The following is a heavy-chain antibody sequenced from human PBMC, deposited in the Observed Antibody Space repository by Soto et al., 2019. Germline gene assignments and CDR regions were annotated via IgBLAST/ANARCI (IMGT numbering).Heavy chain of an antibody. CDR1: GFTVSSNY. CDR2: TYSGGST. J-gene: IGHJ4*02. CDR3: ARGSKWGSGGGYYFDY. V-gene: IGHV3-66*01. Sequence: EVQLVESGGGLVQPGESLRLSCAASGFTVSSNYISWVRQAPGKGLEWVSVTYSGGSTYYADSVKGRFTISRDNSKNTLYLQMNSLGAEDTAVYFCARGSKWGSGGGYYFDYWGQGTLVTVSS. D-gene: IGHD7-27*01.